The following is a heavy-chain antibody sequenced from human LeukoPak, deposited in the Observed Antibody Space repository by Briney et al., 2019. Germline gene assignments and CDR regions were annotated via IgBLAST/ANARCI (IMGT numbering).Heavy chain of an antibody. J-gene: IGHJ6*03. CDR2: INQSEST. CDR1: GGSFSGYY. V-gene: IGHV4-34*01. D-gene: IGHD2-21*02. CDR3: AREVSAYCGGDCPYYYYMDV. Sequence: SETLSLTCAVYGGSFSGYYWSWIRQAPGKGLEWIGEINQSESTNYNPSLKSRVTISVDTSKNQFSLKLSSVTAADTAVYYCAREVSAYCGGDCPYYYYMDVWGKGTTVTVSS.